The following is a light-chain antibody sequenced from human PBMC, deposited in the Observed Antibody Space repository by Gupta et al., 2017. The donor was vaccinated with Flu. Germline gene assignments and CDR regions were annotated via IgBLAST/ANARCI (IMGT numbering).Light chain of an antibody. CDR3: QQYNSFPLT. Sequence: DIQMTQSPSSLSASVGDRVTITCRASQDIRTWLAWYQQKPEKDPKSLIYAASNLQSGVPSRFSGGGSGTDFTLTISSLQPEDFATYYCQQYNSFPLTFGGGTKVEIK. V-gene: IGKV1D-16*01. J-gene: IGKJ4*01. CDR1: QDIRTW. CDR2: AAS.